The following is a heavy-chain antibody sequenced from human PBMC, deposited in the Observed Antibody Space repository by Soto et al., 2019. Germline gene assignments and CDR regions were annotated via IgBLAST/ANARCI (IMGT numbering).Heavy chain of an antibody. Sequence: GGSLRLSCAASGSTFSSYWMSWVRQAPGKGLEWVANIKEDGSERYYVDSVKGRFTISRDNAKNSLYLQMNSLRAEDTAVYYCARATGADKEDYWGQGTLVTVSS. CDR3: ARATGADKEDY. CDR2: IKEDGSER. CDR1: GSTFSSYW. D-gene: IGHD3-10*01. J-gene: IGHJ4*02. V-gene: IGHV3-7*04.